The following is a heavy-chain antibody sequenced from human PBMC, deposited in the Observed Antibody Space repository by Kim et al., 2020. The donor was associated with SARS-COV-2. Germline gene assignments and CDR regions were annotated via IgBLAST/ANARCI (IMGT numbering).Heavy chain of an antibody. V-gene: IGHV4-59*08. J-gene: IGHJ4*02. Sequence: PAPQSTVSISADTSTTQFSLNLTSVTAADTAVYYCARHNYYYDNFFDYWGQGILVTVSS. D-gene: IGHD3-22*01. CDR3: ARHNYYYDNFFDY.